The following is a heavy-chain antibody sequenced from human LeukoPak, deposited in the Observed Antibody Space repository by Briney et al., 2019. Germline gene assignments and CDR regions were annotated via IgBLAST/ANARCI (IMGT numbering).Heavy chain of an antibody. Sequence: GGSLRLSCAASGFTLGDYALSWVRQAPGKGLEWVGLIRSNGYGGTTEYAASVKGRFTISRDDSKSIAYLQMNSLKTEDTAVYYCSRGTIFGVVVMYYSGMDVWGQGTLVTVSS. D-gene: IGHD3-3*01. CDR2: IRSNGYGGTT. CDR1: GFTLGDYA. J-gene: IGHJ6*02. V-gene: IGHV3-49*04. CDR3: SRGTIFGVVVMYYSGMDV.